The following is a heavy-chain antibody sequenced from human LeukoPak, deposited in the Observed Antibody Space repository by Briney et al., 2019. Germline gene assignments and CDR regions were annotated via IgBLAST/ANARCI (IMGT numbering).Heavy chain of an antibody. V-gene: IGHV4-59*01. CDR2: IDYGGYT. Sequence: SETLSLTCTVSGGSISNYYWSWIRQPPGKGLEWIGFIDYGGYTNYSPSLKSRVTISVDTSKNQFSLKLRSVTAAGTAVYYCAREYRWLTQEDFDIWGQGTMVTVSS. CDR1: GGSISNYY. CDR3: AREYRWLTQEDFDI. D-gene: IGHD6-19*01. J-gene: IGHJ3*02.